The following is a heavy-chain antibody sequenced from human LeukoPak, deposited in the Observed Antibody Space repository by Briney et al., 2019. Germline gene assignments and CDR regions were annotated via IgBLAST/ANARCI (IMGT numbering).Heavy chain of an antibody. D-gene: IGHD6-13*01. CDR2: IYYSGST. CDR3: ARQSGRYSSSWNFDY. V-gene: IGHV4-59*08. Sequence: SETLSLTCTVSGGSISSYYWSWIRQPPGKGLEWIGYIYYSGSTNYNPSLKSRVTISVDTSKNQFSLKLSSVTAADTAVYYCARQSGRYSSSWNFDYWGQGTLVTVSS. CDR1: GGSISSYY. J-gene: IGHJ4*02.